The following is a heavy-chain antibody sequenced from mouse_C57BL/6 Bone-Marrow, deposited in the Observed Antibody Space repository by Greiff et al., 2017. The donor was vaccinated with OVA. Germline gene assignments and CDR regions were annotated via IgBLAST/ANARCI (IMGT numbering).Heavy chain of an antibody. J-gene: IGHJ2*01. CDR2: ISYDGSN. CDR3: ARAPYDYDPYYFDY. Sequence: EVKLQESGPGLVKPSQSLSLTCSVTGYSITSGYYWNWIRQFPGNKLEWMGYISYDGSNNYNPSLKNRISITRDTSKNQFFLKLNSVTTEDTATYYCARAPYDYDPYYFDYWGQGTTLTVSS. D-gene: IGHD2-4*01. CDR1: GYSITSGYY. V-gene: IGHV3-6*01.